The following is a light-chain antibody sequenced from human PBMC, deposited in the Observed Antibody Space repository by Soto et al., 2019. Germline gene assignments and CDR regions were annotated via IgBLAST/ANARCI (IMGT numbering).Light chain of an antibody. J-gene: IGLJ3*02. V-gene: IGLV2-8*01. CDR1: SSDVGGYNS. CDR3: SSYADSNNLV. CDR2: EVN. Sequence: QSVLTQPPSASGSPGQSVTISCAGTSSDVGGYNSVSWYQQHPGKAPKLMIYEVNKRPSGVPDRFSGSKSGNTASLTVSGLQAEDEADYYCSSYADSNNLVFGVGTKVTVL.